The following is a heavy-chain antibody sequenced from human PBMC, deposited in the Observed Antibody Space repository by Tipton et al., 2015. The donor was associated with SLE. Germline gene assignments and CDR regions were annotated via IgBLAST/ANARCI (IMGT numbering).Heavy chain of an antibody. Sequence: TLSLTCTVSGYSISSGYYWGWIRQPPGKGLEWIGSIYHSGSTYYNPSLKSRVTILVDTSKNQFSLKVRSVTAADTAVYYFARHRPPTVPMDVWGQGTTVTVSS. CDR2: IYHSGST. CDR3: ARHRPPTVPMDV. V-gene: IGHV4-38-2*02. J-gene: IGHJ6*02. CDR1: GYSISSGYY. D-gene: IGHD4-17*01.